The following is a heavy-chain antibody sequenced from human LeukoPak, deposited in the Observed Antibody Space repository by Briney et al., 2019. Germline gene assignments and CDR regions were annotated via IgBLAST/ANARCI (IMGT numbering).Heavy chain of an antibody. Sequence: PGGSLRLSCAASGFTFSPYAMSWVRQAPGKGLEWVSAISGSGGSTYYADSVKGRFTISRDNSKNTLYLQMNSLRAEDTAVYYCAKDGYYDSSGLFDYWGQGTLVTVSS. J-gene: IGHJ4*02. V-gene: IGHV3-23*01. D-gene: IGHD3-22*01. CDR3: AKDGYYDSSGLFDY. CDR2: ISGSGGST. CDR1: GFTFSPYA.